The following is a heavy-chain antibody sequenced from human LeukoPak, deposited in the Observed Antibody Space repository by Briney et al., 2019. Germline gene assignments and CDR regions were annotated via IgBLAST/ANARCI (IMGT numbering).Heavy chain of an antibody. V-gene: IGHV1-69*04. J-gene: IGHJ4*02. Sequence: SVKVSCKASGGTFSSYAISWVRQAPGQGLEWMGRIIPILGIANYAQKFQGRVTITADKSTSTAYMELSSLRSEDTAVYYCARVYTTVTTSGVSWIDYWGQGTLVTVSS. D-gene: IGHD4-17*01. CDR2: IIPILGIA. CDR1: GGTFSSYA. CDR3: ARVYTTVTTSGVSWIDY.